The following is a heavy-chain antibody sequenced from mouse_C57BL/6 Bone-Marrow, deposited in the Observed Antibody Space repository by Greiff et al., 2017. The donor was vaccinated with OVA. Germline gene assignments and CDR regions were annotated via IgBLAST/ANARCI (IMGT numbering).Heavy chain of an antibody. CDR2: IYPGDGDT. V-gene: IGHV1-82*01. D-gene: IGHD2-2*01. CDR1: GYAFSSSW. J-gene: IGHJ4*01. Sequence: QVQLQQSGPELVKPWASVKISCKASGYAFSSSWMNWVKQRPGKGLEWIGRIYPGDGDTNYNGKFKGKATLTADKSSSTAYMQLSSLTSEDSAVYFCARYPYGYDWGYYYAMDYWGQGTSVTVSS. CDR3: ARYPYGYDWGYYYAMDY.